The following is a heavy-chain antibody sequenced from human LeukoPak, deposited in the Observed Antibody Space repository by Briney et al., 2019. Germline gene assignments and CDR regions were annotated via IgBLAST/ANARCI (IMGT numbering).Heavy chain of an antibody. D-gene: IGHD1-26*01. Sequence: GGSLRLSCAASGFTFDDYAMHWVRQAPGKGLEWVSGISWNSGSIGYADSVKGRFTISRDNAKNSLYLQMNSLRAEDTALYYCAKDRWELLPPYYFDYWGQGTLVTVSS. CDR3: AKDRWELLPPYYFDY. CDR1: GFTFDDYA. J-gene: IGHJ4*02. CDR2: ISWNSGSI. V-gene: IGHV3-9*01.